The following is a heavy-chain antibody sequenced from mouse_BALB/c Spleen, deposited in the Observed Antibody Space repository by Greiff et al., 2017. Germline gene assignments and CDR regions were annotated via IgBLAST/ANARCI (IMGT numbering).Heavy chain of an antibody. CDR1: GFSLTSYG. J-gene: IGHJ3*01. Sequence: QVHLKESGPGLVAPSQSLSITCTVSGFSLTSYGVHWVRQPPGKGLEWLGVIWAGGSTNYNSALMSRLSISKDNSKSQVFLKMNSLQTDDTAMYYCAREHRYPFAYWGQGTLVTVSA. D-gene: IGHD2-14*01. CDR2: IWAGGST. CDR3: AREHRYPFAY. V-gene: IGHV2-9*02.